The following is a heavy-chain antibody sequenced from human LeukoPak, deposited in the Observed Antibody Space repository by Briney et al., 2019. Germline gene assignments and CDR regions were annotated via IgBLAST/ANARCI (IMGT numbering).Heavy chain of an antibody. CDR1: GDSISTNHW. CDR3: ASARWDE. D-gene: IGHD1-26*01. V-gene: IGHV4-4*02. Sequence: SGTLSLTCAVSGDSISTNHWWSWVRPPPGKGLEWIGEVYHSGSTNYNPSLKGRVTISVDKSKNLFSLKLTSVTAADTAMYYCASARWDEWGQGTLVTVSS. CDR2: VYHSGST. J-gene: IGHJ4*02.